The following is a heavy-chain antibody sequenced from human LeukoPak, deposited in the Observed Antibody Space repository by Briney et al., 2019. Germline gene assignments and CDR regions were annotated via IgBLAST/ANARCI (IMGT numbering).Heavy chain of an antibody. CDR1: GGSISSSSYY. J-gene: IGHJ6*03. Sequence: SEALSLTCTVSGGSISSSSYYWGWIRQPPGKGLEWIGSIYYSGSTYYNPSLKSRVTVSVDTSKNQFSLKLSSVTAADTAVYYCASFSASYYYYYMDVWGKGTTVTVSS. CDR2: IYYSGST. D-gene: IGHD3-10*01. V-gene: IGHV4-39*01. CDR3: ASFSASYYYYYMDV.